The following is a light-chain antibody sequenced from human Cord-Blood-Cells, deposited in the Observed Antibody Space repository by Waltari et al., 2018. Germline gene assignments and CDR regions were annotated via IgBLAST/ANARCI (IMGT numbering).Light chain of an antibody. CDR3: QAWDSSTVL. Sequence: SYDLTQPPSVSVSPGQTASTTCTRAQLGDKYACWYQHKPGQSPVLVIYQDSKRPSGIPERFSGSNPGNTATLTISGTQAMDEADYYCQAWDSSTVLFGGGTKLTVL. J-gene: IGLJ2*01. V-gene: IGLV3-1*01. CDR2: QDS. CDR1: QLGDKY.